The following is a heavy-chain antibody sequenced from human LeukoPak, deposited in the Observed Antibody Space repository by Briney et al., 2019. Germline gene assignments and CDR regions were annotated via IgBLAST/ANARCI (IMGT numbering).Heavy chain of an antibody. Sequence: SETLSLTCTVSGDSITSGYYWGWIRQPPGKGLEWIGSIHHSGSTYYNPSLKSRVTKSVDTSKNQFSLKLSSVTAADTAVYYCAKGLQRVVTATAFWFDPWGQGTLVTVSS. V-gene: IGHV4-38-2*02. CDR3: AKGLQRVVTATAFWFDP. D-gene: IGHD4-23*01. CDR2: IHHSGST. J-gene: IGHJ5*02. CDR1: GDSITSGYY.